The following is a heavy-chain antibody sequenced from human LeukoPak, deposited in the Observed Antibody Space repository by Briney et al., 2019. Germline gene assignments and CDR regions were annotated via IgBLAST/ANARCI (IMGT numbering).Heavy chain of an antibody. Sequence: GGSLRLSCAASGFTFSGYSMSWVRQAPGKGLEWVAGLGRTGEYKYYAESVKGRFTISRDNSKDTVSLQMNSLRAEDSAIYYCVKDRPGDTCMPMDAWGQGTTVTVSS. D-gene: IGHD2-8*01. J-gene: IGHJ6*02. CDR2: LGRTGEYK. V-gene: IGHV3-23*01. CDR3: VKDRPGDTCMPMDA. CDR1: GFTFSGYS.